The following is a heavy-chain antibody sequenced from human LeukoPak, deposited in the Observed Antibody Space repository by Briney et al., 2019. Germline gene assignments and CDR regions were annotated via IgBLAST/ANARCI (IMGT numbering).Heavy chain of an antibody. Sequence: GGSLRLSCEDSGFTFADYGLSWVPQAPGKGPQWVAGINWSGDNTFYADSVKVRFTISRDNTKKTLYLQMDNLRGDDTATYYCARDLSSNWSNLGYWGQGTLVTVSS. J-gene: IGHJ4*02. V-gene: IGHV3-20*04. CDR3: ARDLSSNWSNLGY. D-gene: IGHD6-13*01. CDR2: INWSGDNT. CDR1: GFTFADYG.